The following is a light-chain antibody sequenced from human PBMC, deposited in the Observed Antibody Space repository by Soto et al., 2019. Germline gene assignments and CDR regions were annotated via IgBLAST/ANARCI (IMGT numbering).Light chain of an antibody. CDR2: EVT. J-gene: IGLJ2*01. CDR1: SSDVGGYNY. V-gene: IGLV2-14*01. Sequence: QSALTQPASVSGSPGQSITISCTGTSSDVGGYNYVSWYQQHPGKAPKLLIYEVTNRPSGVSNRFSGSKSGNTASLTISGRQAEDEAEYYGRSHCVSDGSIETSATVVFGGGTKLTVL. CDR3: RSHCVSDGSIETSATVV.